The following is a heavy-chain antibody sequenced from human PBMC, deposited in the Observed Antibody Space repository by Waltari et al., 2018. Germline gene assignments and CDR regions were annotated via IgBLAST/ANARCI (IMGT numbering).Heavy chain of an antibody. CDR3: ARGINYDYIWGSYRSDGWFDP. J-gene: IGHJ5*02. V-gene: IGHV4-34*01. D-gene: IGHD3-16*02. Sequence: QVQLQQWGAGLLKPSETLSLTCAVYGGSFSGYYWSWIRQPPGQGLEWIGEINHSGSTNYNPSLKSRVTISVDTSKNQFSLKLSSVTAADTAVYYCARGINYDYIWGSYRSDGWFDPWGQGTLVTVSS. CDR2: INHSGST. CDR1: GGSFSGYY.